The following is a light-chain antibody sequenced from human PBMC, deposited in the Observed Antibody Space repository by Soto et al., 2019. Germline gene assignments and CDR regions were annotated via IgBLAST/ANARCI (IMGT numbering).Light chain of an antibody. V-gene: IGKV1-39*01. CDR1: QSIGSY. Sequence: DIQMTQSPSSLSASVGGRVTITCRASQSIGSYLNWYRQKPGKAPELLIYAASNLQRGVPSRFRGSGSGTDFTLTISSLQPEDFASYYCQQSYNVLSWTFGQGTKVDI. CDR2: AAS. J-gene: IGKJ1*01. CDR3: QQSYNVLSWT.